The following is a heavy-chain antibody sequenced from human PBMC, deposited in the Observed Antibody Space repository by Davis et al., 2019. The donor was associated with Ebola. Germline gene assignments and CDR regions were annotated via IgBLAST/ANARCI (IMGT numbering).Heavy chain of an antibody. J-gene: IGHJ4*02. CDR3: ARFYSGSYLAFDY. CDR2: IIPIFGTA. CDR1: GGTFSSYA. V-gene: IGHV1-69*06. Sequence: AASVKVSCKASGGTFSSYAISWVRQAPGQGLEWMGGIIPIFGTANYAQKFQGRVTITADKSTSTAYMELSSLRSEDTAVYYCARFYSGSYLAFDYWGQGTLVTVSS. D-gene: IGHD1-26*01.